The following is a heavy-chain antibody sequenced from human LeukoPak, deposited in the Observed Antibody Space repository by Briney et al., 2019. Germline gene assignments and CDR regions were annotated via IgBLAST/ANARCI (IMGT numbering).Heavy chain of an antibody. D-gene: IGHD1-26*01. CDR1: GFTFSRYA. V-gene: IGHV3-64D*09. CDR3: VKDVGGSYAFDY. J-gene: IGHJ4*02. CDR2: INDNGGGT. Sequence: GGSLRLSCSASGFTFSRYAMHWVRQAPGKGLEYVSGINDNGGGTHYGDSVKGRFSTSRDNSKNTLHLQMSTLRAEDTALYYCVKDVGGSYAFDYWGQGILVTVAS.